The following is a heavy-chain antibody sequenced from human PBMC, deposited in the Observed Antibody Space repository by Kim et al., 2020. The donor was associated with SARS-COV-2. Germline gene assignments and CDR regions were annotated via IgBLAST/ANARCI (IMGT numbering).Heavy chain of an antibody. CDR2: VRSDGSST. V-gene: IGHV3-74*01. CDR1: RFTFSSYG. J-gene: IGHJ4*02. Sequence: GGSLRLSCAASRFTFSSYGMYWVRQAPGKGLVWVSLVRSDGSSTTYADSVKGRFIISRDNAKNTLYLQMNSQRAEDTGVYFCAGGVDGGSRHPLWGQGTLLTVAS. D-gene: IGHD2-15*01. CDR3: AGGVDGGSRHPL.